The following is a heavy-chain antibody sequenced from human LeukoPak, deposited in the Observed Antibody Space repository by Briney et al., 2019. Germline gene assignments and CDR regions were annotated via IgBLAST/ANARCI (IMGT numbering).Heavy chain of an antibody. Sequence: PSETLSLTCAVYGGSFSGYYWSWIRQPPGKGLEWIGEINHSGSTNYNPSLKSRVTISVDTSKNQFSLKLSSATAADTAVYYCARGTAADLDYWGQGTLVTVSS. V-gene: IGHV4-34*01. CDR2: INHSGST. D-gene: IGHD6-13*01. CDR3: ARGTAADLDY. J-gene: IGHJ4*02. CDR1: GGSFSGYY.